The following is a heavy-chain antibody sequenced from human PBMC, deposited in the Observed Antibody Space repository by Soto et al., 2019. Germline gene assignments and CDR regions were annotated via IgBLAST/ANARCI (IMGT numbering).Heavy chain of an antibody. Sequence: EVQLVESGGGLVQPGGSLRLSCAASGFTVSSNYMGWVRQAPGKGLEWVSVIYSGGSTYYADSVKGRFTISRDNSKNTLYLQMNSLRAEDTAVYYCARGAMVRGVICAFDIWGQGTMVTVSS. CDR2: IYSGGST. J-gene: IGHJ3*02. CDR1: GFTVSSNY. D-gene: IGHD3-10*01. CDR3: ARGAMVRGVICAFDI. V-gene: IGHV3-66*01.